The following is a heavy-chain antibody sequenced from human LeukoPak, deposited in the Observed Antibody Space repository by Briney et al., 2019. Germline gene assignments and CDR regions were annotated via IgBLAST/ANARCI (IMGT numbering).Heavy chain of an antibody. CDR3: AKKYNTDWPNSDS. CDR1: GFTFSSYA. J-gene: IGHJ4*02. CDR2: ISYDGSNK. Sequence: QPGGSLRLSCAASGFTFSSYAMHWVRQAPGKGLEWVAVISYDGSNKYYADSVKGRFTVSRDNSKNTLSLQMNSLRVEDTAVYFCAKKYNTDWPNSDSWGQGTLVTVSS. D-gene: IGHD3-9*01. V-gene: IGHV3-30*04.